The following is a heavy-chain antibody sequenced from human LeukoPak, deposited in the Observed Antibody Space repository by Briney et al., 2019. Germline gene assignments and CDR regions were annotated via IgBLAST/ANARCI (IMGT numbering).Heavy chain of an antibody. Sequence: SEALSLTCAVYGGSFSGYYWTWIRQPPGKGLEWIGEIIDSGSTKYNSSLKSRVTISIDTSKNQFSLNLSSVTASDTAVYYCARGLASGYPPIPFDYWGQGTLVTVSS. V-gene: IGHV4-34*12. D-gene: IGHD3-3*01. CDR2: IIDSGST. J-gene: IGHJ4*02. CDR3: ARGLASGYPPIPFDY. CDR1: GGSFSGYY.